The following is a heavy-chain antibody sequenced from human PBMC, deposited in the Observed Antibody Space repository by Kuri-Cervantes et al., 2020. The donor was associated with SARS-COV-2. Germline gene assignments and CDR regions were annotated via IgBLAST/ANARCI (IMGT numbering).Heavy chain of an antibody. CDR1: GFTVSSNY. V-gene: IGHV3-23*01. J-gene: IGHJ4*02. CDR2: ISGSGGST. D-gene: IGHD2-2*01. CDR3: AKERGLVVVPAAIPG. Sequence: GESLKISCAASGFTVSSNYMSWVRQAPGKGLEWVSAISGSGGSTYYADSVKGRFTISRDNSKNTLYLQMNSLRAEDTAVYYCAKERGLVVVPAAIPGWGQGTLVTVSS.